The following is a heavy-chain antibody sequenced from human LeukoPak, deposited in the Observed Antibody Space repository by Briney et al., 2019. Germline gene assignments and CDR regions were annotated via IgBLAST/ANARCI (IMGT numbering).Heavy chain of an antibody. Sequence: PSETLSLTCAVYGGSFSGYYWSWIRQPPGKGLEWIGEINHSGNTNYNPSLKSRVTISVDTSKNQFSLKLSSVTAADTAVYYCALQAGYCSSTSCCWAFDIWGQGTMVTVSS. CDR1: GGSFSGYY. V-gene: IGHV4-34*01. CDR2: INHSGNT. D-gene: IGHD2-2*01. J-gene: IGHJ3*02. CDR3: ALQAGYCSSTSCCWAFDI.